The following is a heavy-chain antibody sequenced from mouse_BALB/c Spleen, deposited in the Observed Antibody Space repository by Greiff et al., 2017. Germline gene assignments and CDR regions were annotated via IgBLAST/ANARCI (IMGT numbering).Heavy chain of an antibody. CDR3: ARHEGLRLLGFDY. J-gene: IGHJ2*01. Sequence: EVKVVESGGGLVKPGGSLKLPCAASGFAFSSYDMSWVRQTPEKRLEWVAYISSGGGSTYYPDTVKGRFTISRDNAKNTLYLQMSSLKSEDTAMYYCARHEGLRLLGFDYWGQGTTLTVSS. V-gene: IGHV5-12-1*01. D-gene: IGHD1-2*01. CDR1: GFAFSSYD. CDR2: ISSGGGST.